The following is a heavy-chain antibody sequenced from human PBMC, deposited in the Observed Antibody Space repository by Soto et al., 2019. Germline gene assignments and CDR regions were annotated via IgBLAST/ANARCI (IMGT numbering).Heavy chain of an antibody. CDR2: IYYSGTT. Sequence: SETLSLTCTVSGGSISSAGHYWSWIRQHPGKGLEWIGYIYYSGTTFYNPSLKSRINISVDTSKNQFSLRLTSVTAADTAVYFCARWEGFGYDCVCAAGVDHWGQGTLVTVSS. CDR3: ARWEGFGYDCVCAAGVDH. D-gene: IGHD3-22*01. J-gene: IGHJ5*02. CDR1: GGSISSAGHY. V-gene: IGHV4-31*03.